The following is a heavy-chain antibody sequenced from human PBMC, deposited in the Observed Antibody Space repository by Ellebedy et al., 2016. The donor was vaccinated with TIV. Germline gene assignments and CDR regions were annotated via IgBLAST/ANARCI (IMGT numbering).Heavy chain of an antibody. Sequence: ASVKVSXXASGYTFTGYYMHWVRQAPGQGLEWMGWINPYSGDTNYTQKFQGRLTMTRDTSISTAYMELSRLRSDDTAVYYCARDRNGYNYGYWGQGTLVTVSS. CDR3: ARDRNGYNYGY. J-gene: IGHJ4*02. V-gene: IGHV1-2*02. CDR2: INPYSGDT. D-gene: IGHD5-24*01. CDR1: GYTFTGYY.